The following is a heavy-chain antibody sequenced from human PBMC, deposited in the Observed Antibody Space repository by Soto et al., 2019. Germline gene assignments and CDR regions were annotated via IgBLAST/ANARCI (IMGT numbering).Heavy chain of an antibody. J-gene: IGHJ4*02. V-gene: IGHV4-39*01. Sequence: QMQLQESGPVLEQPSVTLSLTCTVAGVSISTIGNYWGWICQPPGPGLDWSGILYYTGYTYYNPYLNSQVTTSVDRSKNQFSLKLSSVTAADAAVYFCVGQNYCGTDICYGYWGQGTLGTV. CDR1: GVSISTIGNY. CDR3: VGQNYCGTDICYGY. D-gene: IGHD2-2*01. CDR2: LYYTGYT.